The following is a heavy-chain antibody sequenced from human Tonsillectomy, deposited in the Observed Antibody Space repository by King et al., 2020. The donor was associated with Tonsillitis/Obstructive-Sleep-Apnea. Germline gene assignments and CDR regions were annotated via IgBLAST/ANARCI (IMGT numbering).Heavy chain of an antibody. CDR1: GYTFTSYA. D-gene: IGHD3-3*01. CDR3: ARSTVFGVVPNWFDP. Sequence: QLVQSGAEVKKPGASVKVSCKASGYTFTSYAMHWVRHAPGQRLEWMGWINGGNGNTKYSQKFQGRVTITRDTSASTAYMELSSLTSEDTAVYYCARSTVFGVVPNWFDPWGQGTLVTVSS. V-gene: IGHV1-3*01. J-gene: IGHJ5*02. CDR2: INGGNGNT.